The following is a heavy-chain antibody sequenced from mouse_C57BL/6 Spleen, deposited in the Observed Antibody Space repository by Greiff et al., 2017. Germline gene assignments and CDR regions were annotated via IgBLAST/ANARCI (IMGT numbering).Heavy chain of an antibody. D-gene: IGHD1-1*01. CDR2: IYPGSGST. CDR3: ARPHCGSSSPWFAY. CDR1: GYTFTSYW. Sequence: QVQLQQPGAELVKPGASVKMSCKASGYTFTSYWITWVKQRPGQGLEWIGDIYPGSGSTNYNEKFKSKATLTVDTSSSTTYMQLSSLTSEDSAVYYCARPHCGSSSPWFAYWGQGTLVTVSA. V-gene: IGHV1-55*01. J-gene: IGHJ3*01.